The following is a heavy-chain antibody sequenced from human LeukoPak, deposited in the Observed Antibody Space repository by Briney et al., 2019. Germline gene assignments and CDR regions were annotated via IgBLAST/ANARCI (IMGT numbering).Heavy chain of an antibody. CDR2: INPNSGGT. D-gene: IGHD3-22*01. Sequence: GASVKVSCKASGYTFTGYYMHWVRQAPGQGLEWMGWINPNSGGTNYAQKFQGRVTMTRDTSISTAYMELSRLRSDDTAVYYCARELGSSGYYYEMRWGLGLDYWGQGTLVTVSS. V-gene: IGHV1-2*02. J-gene: IGHJ4*02. CDR3: ARELGSSGYYYEMRWGLGLDY. CDR1: GYTFTGYY.